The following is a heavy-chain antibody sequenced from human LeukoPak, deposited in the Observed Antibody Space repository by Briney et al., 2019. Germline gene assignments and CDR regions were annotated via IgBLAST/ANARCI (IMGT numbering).Heavy chain of an antibody. CDR3: AKSPSGRGGYNWFDP. J-gene: IGHJ5*02. Sequence: SETLSLTCTVSGGSISGYYWSWIRQPAGKGLEWIGRVYTSGSTNYNPSLKSRVTMSIVTSKNQFSLNLSSVTAADTAVYYCAKSPSGRGGYNWFDPWGQGTLVTVSS. V-gene: IGHV4-4*07. CDR1: GGSISGYY. D-gene: IGHD3-16*01. CDR2: VYTSGST.